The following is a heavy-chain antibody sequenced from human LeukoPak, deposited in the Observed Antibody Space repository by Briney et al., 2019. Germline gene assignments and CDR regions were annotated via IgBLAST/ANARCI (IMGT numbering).Heavy chain of an antibody. Sequence: GSVKVSCQVSGYTLIELFMHWVRLAPGKGVERRRGFDPEDGETIYAQKFQGRVTMTEDTSTDTAYMELSSLRSEDTAVYYCATAGPYDSSGYWVDYWGQGTLVTVSS. CDR1: GYTLIELF. CDR3: ATAGPYDSSGYWVDY. CDR2: FDPEDGET. V-gene: IGHV1-24*01. J-gene: IGHJ4*02. D-gene: IGHD3-22*01.